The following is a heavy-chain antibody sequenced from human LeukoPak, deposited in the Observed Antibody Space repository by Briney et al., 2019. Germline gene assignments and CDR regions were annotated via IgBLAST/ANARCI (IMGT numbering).Heavy chain of an antibody. Sequence: GASVKVSCKASGYTFTGYYMHWVRQAPGQGLEWMGWINPNSGGTNYAQKFQGRVTMTRDTSISTAYMELSRLRSDDTAVYYCARDGRSYYDIWSGYYTWGQGTLVTASS. CDR2: INPNSGGT. CDR1: GYTFTGYY. CDR3: ARDGRSYYDIWSGYYT. J-gene: IGHJ5*02. D-gene: IGHD3-3*01. V-gene: IGHV1-2*02.